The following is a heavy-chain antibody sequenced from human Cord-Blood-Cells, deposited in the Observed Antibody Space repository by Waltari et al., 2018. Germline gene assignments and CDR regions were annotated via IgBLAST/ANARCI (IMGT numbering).Heavy chain of an antibody. V-gene: IGHV4-30-4*01. D-gene: IGHD2-21*02. J-gene: IGHJ4*02. CDR3: ARVPYGGNSHFDY. CDR2: IYYSGST. Sequence: QVQLQESGPGLVKPSQTLSLTCTVPGGSISRGDYYWSWIRQPPGKGLEWIGYIYYSGSTYYNPSLKSRVTISVDTSKNQFSLKLSSVTAADTAVYYCARVPYGGNSHFDYWGQGTLVTVSS. CDR1: GGSISRGDYY.